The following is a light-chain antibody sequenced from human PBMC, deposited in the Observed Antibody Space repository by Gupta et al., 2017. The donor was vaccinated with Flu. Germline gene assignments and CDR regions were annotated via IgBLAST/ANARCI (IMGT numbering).Light chain of an antibody. J-gene: IGKJ1*01. CDR1: QGLVYSDGYTY. CDR2: LVT. Sequence: DVVMTQSPFSLAVTLGQSASISCRSSQGLVYSDGYTYLHWFQQRPGQSPRRLIYLVTKRDSGVPDRFSGSGSGTDFTLKISRVEAEDVGVYLCRQGAHWPWAFGQGTKLEIK. V-gene: IGKV2-30*01. CDR3: RQGAHWPWA.